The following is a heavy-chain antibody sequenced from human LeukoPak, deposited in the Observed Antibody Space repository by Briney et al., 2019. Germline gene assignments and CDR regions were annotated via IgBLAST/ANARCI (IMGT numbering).Heavy chain of an antibody. D-gene: IGHD6-19*01. CDR2: INPNSGGT. CDR3: ARGRIAVAGTGRYYYYGMDV. V-gene: IGHV1-2*04. CDR1: GYTFTGYY. J-gene: IGHJ6*04. Sequence: ASVKVSCKASGYTFTGYYMHWVRQAPGQGLEWMGWINPNSGGTNYARKFQGWVTMTRDTSISTAYMELSRLRSDDTAVYYCARGRIAVAGTGRYYYYGMDVWGKGTTVTVSS.